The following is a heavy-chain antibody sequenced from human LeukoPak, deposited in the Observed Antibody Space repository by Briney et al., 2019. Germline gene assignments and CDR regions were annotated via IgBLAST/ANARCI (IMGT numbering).Heavy chain of an antibody. V-gene: IGHV1-69*06. J-gene: IGHJ6*02. D-gene: IGHD3-22*01. CDR2: IIPIFGTT. CDR3: ARDVPDSSGYYYYYYGMDV. Sequence: ASVTVSCKASGGTFSSYAISWVRQAPGQGLEWMGGIIPIFGTTNYAQKFQGRVTITADKSTGTAYMELSSLRSEDTAVYYCARDVPDSSGYYYYYYGMDVWGQGTTVTVSS. CDR1: GGTFSSYA.